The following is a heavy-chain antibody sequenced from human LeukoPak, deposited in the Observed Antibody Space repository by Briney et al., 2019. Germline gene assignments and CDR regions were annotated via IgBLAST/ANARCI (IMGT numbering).Heavy chain of an antibody. V-gene: IGHV4-61*08. CDR2: IYYSGST. Sequence: SQTLSLTCTVSGGSISSGGYYWSWIRQHPGKGLEWIGYIYYSGSTNYNPSLKSRVTISVDTSKNQFSLKLSSVTAADTAVYYCARRTTGVFGVWGQGTTVTVSS. CDR3: ARRTTGVFGV. CDR1: GGSISSGGYY. J-gene: IGHJ6*02. D-gene: IGHD1-1*01.